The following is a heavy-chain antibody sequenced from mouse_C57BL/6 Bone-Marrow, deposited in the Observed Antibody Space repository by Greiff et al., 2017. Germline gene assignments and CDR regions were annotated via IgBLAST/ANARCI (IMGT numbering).Heavy chain of an antibody. J-gene: IGHJ1*03. CDR2: IYPGSGST. CDR1: GYTFTSYW. V-gene: IGHV1-55*01. CDR3: ARPYYSNYWYFDV. D-gene: IGHD2-5*01. Sequence: VKLQQPGAELVKPGASVKMSCKASGYTFTSYWITWVKQRPGQGLEWIGDIYPGSGSTNYNEKFKSKATLTVDTSSSTAYMQLSSLTSEDSAVYYCARPYYSNYWYFDVWGTETTVTVSS.